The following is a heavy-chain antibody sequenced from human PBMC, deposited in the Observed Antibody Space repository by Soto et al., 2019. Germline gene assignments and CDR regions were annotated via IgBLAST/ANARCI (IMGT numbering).Heavy chain of an antibody. CDR3: AKGGGDDDY. J-gene: IGHJ4*02. CDR2: ISWNSGSI. D-gene: IGHD3-16*01. Sequence: EVQLVESGGGLVQPGRSLRLSCAASGFTFDDYAMHWVRQAPGKGLECVSGISWNSGSIGYADSVKGRFTISRDNAKNSLYLQMNSLRAEDTALYYCAKGGGDDDYWGQGTLVTVSS. CDR1: GFTFDDYA. V-gene: IGHV3-9*01.